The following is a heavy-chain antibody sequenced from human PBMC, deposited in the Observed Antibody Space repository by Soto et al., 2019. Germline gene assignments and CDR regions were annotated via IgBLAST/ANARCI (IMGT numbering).Heavy chain of an antibody. D-gene: IGHD6-13*01. J-gene: IGHJ5*02. Sequence: PSETLSLTCAVYGGSFSVYYWSWIRQPPGKGLEWIGEINHSGSTNYNPSLKGRVTISIDTSKNQLSLKLSSLTAAETAVYYCARGSRQQLVRRNWFDPWGQGTLVTVS. V-gene: IGHV4-34*01. CDR3: ARGSRQQLVRRNWFDP. CDR2: INHSGST. CDR1: GGSFSVYY.